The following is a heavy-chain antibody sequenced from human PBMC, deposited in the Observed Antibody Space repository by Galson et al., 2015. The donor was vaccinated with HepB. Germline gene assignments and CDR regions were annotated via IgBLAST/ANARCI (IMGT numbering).Heavy chain of an antibody. CDR1: GFTFSDYY. CDR3: ARGGGVGATYFDY. V-gene: IGHV3-11*06. Sequence: SLRLSCAASGFTFSDYYMSWIRQAPGKGLEWVSYISSSSSYTNYADSVKGRFTISRDNAKNSLYLQMNSLRAEDTAVYYCARGGGVGATYFDYWGQGTLVTVSS. D-gene: IGHD1-26*01. J-gene: IGHJ4*02. CDR2: ISSSSSYT.